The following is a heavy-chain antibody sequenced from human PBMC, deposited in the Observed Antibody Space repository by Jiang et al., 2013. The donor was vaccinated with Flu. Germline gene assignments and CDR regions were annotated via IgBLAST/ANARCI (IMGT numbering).Heavy chain of an antibody. CDR2: IYYTGHP. J-gene: IGHJ2*01. Sequence: NVAGASISSDYWSWIRQSPGKGPEWIGYIYYTGHPNYNPSLENRVTISLDRSKGQLSLKVSSVTTADTAVYYCARWRSYWYFDLWGRGTLVTVSS. CDR1: GASISSDY. CDR3: ARWRSYWYFDL. V-gene: IGHV4-59*13.